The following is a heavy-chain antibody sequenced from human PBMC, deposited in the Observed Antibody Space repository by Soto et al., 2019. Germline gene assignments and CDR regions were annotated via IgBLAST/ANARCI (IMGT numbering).Heavy chain of an antibody. CDR1: GFTFSSYG. Sequence: GGSLRLSCAASGFTFSSYGMHWVRQAPGKGLEWVAVIWYDGSNKYYADSVKGRFTISRDNSKNTLYLQMNSLRAEDTAVYYCAREAKQWLDLYYFDYWGQGTLVTVSS. CDR3: AREAKQWLDLYYFDY. J-gene: IGHJ4*02. CDR2: IWYDGSNK. V-gene: IGHV3-33*01. D-gene: IGHD6-19*01.